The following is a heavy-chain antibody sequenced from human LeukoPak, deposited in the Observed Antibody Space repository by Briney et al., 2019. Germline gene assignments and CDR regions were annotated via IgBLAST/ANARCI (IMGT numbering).Heavy chain of an antibody. CDR3: AKEAHRVGRPLFDY. D-gene: IGHD3-10*01. J-gene: IGHJ4*02. CDR2: IGADDLGT. V-gene: IGHV3-23*01. Sequence: GGSLRLSCAASGFIFTDYAMSWVRQTPGKGLEWVSGIGADDLGTYYADSVKGRFTISRDISRTTLYLQMNSVRAEDTAVYYCAKEAHRVGRPLFDYWGQGTPATVSS. CDR1: GFIFTDYA.